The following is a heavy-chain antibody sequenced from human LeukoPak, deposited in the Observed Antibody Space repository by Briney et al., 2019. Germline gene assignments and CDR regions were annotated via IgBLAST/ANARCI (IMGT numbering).Heavy chain of an antibody. D-gene: IGHD3-3*01. V-gene: IGHV4-38-2*01. CDR1: GYSISSGYY. J-gene: IGHJ3*02. Sequence: SETLSLTCAVSGYSISSGYYWGWIRQPPGKGLEWIGSIYHSGSTYYNPSLKSRVTISVDTSKNQFSLKLSSVTAADTAVYYCASGTFWSGYYYYAFDIWGQGTMVTVPS. CDR3: ASGTFWSGYYYYAFDI. CDR2: IYHSGST.